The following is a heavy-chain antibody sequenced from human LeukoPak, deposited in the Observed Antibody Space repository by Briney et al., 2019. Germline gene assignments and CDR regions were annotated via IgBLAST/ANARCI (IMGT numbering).Heavy chain of an antibody. CDR2: IKEDGSET. D-gene: IGHD1-26*01. V-gene: IGHV3-7*04. CDR1: AFSLRSNW. Sequence: PGGSLRLFCVVSAFSLRSNWMSCVRQAPEKGLEWVASIKEDGSETYYVDSVKGRFTISRDNAKNSLYLQMNSLRAEDTAVYYCARDLHPRYYLPDSWGQGTLVTVSS. CDR3: ARDLHPRYYLPDS. J-gene: IGHJ5*01.